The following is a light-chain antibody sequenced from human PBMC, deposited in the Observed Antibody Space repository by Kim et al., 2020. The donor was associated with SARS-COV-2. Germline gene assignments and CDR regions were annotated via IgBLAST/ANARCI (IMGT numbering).Light chain of an antibody. J-gene: IGLJ2*01. Sequence: QSVLTQPASVSGSPGQSITISCTGTSSDVGGYNYVSWYQQHPGKAPKLMIYDVSNRLSGVSNRFSGSKSGNTASLTISGLQTEYEADYYCSSYTTSTTRVFGGGTQLTVL. CDR2: DVS. CDR1: SSDVGGYNY. V-gene: IGLV2-14*03. CDR3: SSYTTSTTRV.